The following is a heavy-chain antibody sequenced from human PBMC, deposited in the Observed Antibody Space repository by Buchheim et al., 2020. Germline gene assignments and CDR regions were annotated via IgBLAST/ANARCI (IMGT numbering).Heavy chain of an antibody. Sequence: EVQLVQSGAEVKKPGESLRISCKGSGYSFSSYWISWVRQIPGKGLEWVGRISPTDSYTNYSPAFQGHVTISADTSIGTAYLEWSSLKASDNAIYFCARQPHHSIFEVVIDFWGQGTL. CDR2: ISPTDSYT. J-gene: IGHJ4*02. CDR3: ARQPHHSIFEVVIDF. V-gene: IGHV5-10-1*01. CDR1: GYSFSSYW. D-gene: IGHD3-3*02.